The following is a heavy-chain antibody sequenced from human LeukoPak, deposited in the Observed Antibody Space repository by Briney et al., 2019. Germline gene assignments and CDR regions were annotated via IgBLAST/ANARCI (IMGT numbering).Heavy chain of an antibody. J-gene: IGHJ3*02. CDR3: ARTRPPNDAFDI. Sequence: PSETLSLTRAVSGGSISSSNWWSWVRQPPGKGLEWIGEIYHSGSTNYNPSLKSRVTISVDKSKNQFSLKLSSVTAADTAVYYCARTRPPNDAFDIWGQGTMVTVSS. V-gene: IGHV4-4*02. CDR1: GGSISSSNW. CDR2: IYHSGST.